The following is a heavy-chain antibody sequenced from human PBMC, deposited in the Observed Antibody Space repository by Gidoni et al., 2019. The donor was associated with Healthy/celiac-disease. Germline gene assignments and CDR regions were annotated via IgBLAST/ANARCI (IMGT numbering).Heavy chain of an antibody. CDR2: IIPIFVTA. V-gene: IGHV1-69*01. Sequence: QVQMVQSGAEVQKPGSSVKDSSKASAGTFSSYAISWVRQAPGQGLGWMGGIIPIFVTANYAQKFQGRVTITADESTSTAYMELSSLRSEDTAVYYCARGGHSSSSYYWGQGTLVTVSS. CDR3: ARGGHSSSSYY. J-gene: IGHJ4*02. CDR1: AGTFSSYA. D-gene: IGHD6-6*01.